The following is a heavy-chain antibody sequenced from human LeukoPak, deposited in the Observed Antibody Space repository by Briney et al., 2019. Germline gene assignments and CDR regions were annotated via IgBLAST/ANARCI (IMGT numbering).Heavy chain of an antibody. Sequence: PGGSLRLSCVASGFPFSSYCKNWVRQALGKGLEWVSTISDSGHDTSYADSVKGRFTISRDNSKNTLYLQMSSLRAEDTALYYCATGEYYFHFWGQGTLVTVSS. CDR2: ISDSGHDT. V-gene: IGHV3-23*01. CDR3: ATGEYYFHF. J-gene: IGHJ4*02. D-gene: IGHD3-16*01. CDR1: GFPFSSYC.